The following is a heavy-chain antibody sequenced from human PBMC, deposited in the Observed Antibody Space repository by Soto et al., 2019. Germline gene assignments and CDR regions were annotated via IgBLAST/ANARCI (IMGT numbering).Heavy chain of an antibody. CDR2: IYYSGST. CDR1: GGSISSGSYY. Sequence: SGTLSLTCTVSGGSISSGSYYWGWIRQPPGKGLEWIGSIYYSGSTYYNPPLKSRVTISVDTSKNQFSLKLSSVTAADTAVYYCAGRVVPADANWFDPWGQGTLVTVSS. V-gene: IGHV4-39*01. CDR3: AGRVVPADANWFDP. J-gene: IGHJ5*02. D-gene: IGHD2-2*01.